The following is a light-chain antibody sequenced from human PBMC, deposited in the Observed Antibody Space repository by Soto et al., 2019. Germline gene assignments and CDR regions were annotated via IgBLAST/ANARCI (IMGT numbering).Light chain of an antibody. CDR3: QQYAGSPRT. CDR2: SAS. V-gene: IGKV3-20*01. CDR1: QNLGTLY. Sequence: EIVLTQSPGTLSLSPGERGTLSCRASQNLGTLYLAWFQQKSGQAPRLLIYSASRRATGIPDRFTGSGSGTDSTLTINRVEPEDFAVYFCQQYAGSPRTFGQGTKVEIK. J-gene: IGKJ1*01.